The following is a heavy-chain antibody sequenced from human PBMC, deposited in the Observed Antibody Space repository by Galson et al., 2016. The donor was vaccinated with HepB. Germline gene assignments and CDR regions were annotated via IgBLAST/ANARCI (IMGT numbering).Heavy chain of an antibody. Sequence: SLRLSCAASGFTFSNHWMTWVRQAPGKGLEWVANIKQDGGEKYYVDSVKGRFTISRDNSKNTRYLQMNSLRAEDTAVYYCAKEEGGWYGDWFDPWGQGILVTVSS. CDR2: IKQDGGEK. V-gene: IGHV3-7*03. D-gene: IGHD6-19*01. CDR1: GFTFSNHW. J-gene: IGHJ5*02. CDR3: AKEEGGWYGDWFDP.